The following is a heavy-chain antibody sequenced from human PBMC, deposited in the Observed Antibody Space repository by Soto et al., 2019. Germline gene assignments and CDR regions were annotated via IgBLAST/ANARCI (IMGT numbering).Heavy chain of an antibody. CDR2: ISAYNGNT. CDR3: ARDSMGGVIAVAGSHYGMDV. CDR1: GYTFTSYG. V-gene: IGHV1-18*01. J-gene: IGHJ6*02. Sequence: ASVKVSCKASGYTFTSYGISWVRQAPGQGLEWMGWISAYNGNTNYAQKLQGRVTMTTDTSTSTAYMELRSLRSDDTAVYYCARDSMGGVIAVAGSHYGMDVWGQGTTVTVSS. D-gene: IGHD6-19*01.